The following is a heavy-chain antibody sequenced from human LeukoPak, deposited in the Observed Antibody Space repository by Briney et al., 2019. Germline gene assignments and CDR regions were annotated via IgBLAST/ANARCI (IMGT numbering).Heavy chain of an antibody. CDR1: GFTFSAYT. V-gene: IGHV3-21*01. D-gene: IGHD5-18*01. CDR3: ASRSRVDTDHYYYYMDV. J-gene: IGHJ6*03. CDR2: ISSSNSYI. Sequence: PGGSLRLSCAASGFTFSAYTMNWVRQAPGEGLEWVSSISSSNSYIYYADSVRGRFTVSRDNAKNSLYLQMNSLRAEDTAVYYCASRSRVDTDHYYYYMDVWGKGTTVTVSS.